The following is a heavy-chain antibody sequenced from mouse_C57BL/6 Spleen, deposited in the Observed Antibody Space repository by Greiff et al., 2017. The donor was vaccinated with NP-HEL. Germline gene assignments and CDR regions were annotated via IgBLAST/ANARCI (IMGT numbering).Heavy chain of an antibody. J-gene: IGHJ4*01. D-gene: IGHD2-5*01. CDR1: GFTFSSYA. V-gene: IGHV5-9-1*02. CDR2: ISSGGDYI. Sequence: EVQGVESGEGLVKPGGSLKLSCAASGFTFSSYAMSWVRQTPEKRLEWVAYISSGGDYIYYADTVKGRFTISRDNARNTLYLQMSSLKSEDTAMYYCTRVSYYSNFYAMDYWGQGTSVTVSS. CDR3: TRVSYYSNFYAMDY.